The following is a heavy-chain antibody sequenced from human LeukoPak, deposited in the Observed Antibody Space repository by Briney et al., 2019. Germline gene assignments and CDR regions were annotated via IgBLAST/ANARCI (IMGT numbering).Heavy chain of an antibody. J-gene: IGHJ6*02. D-gene: IGHD6-6*01. CDR2: IYYSGST. CDR3: ARFMGIAARPDYYYGMDV. CDR1: DGSITSYY. Sequence: SETLSLTCTVSDGSITSYYWSWIRQPPGKGLEWIGYIYYSGSTNYNPSLKSRVTISVDTSKNQFSLKLSSVTAADTAVYYCARFMGIAARPDYYYGMDVWGQGTTVTVSS. V-gene: IGHV4-59*01.